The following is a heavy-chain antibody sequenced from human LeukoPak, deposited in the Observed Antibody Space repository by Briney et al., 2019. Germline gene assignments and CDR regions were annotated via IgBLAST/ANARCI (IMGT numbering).Heavy chain of an antibody. CDR2: ISSSGSTI. CDR1: GFTFSDYY. J-gene: IGHJ5*02. Sequence: PGGSLRLSCAASGFTFSDYYMSWIRQAPGKGLEWVSYISSSGSTIYYADSVEGRFTISRDNAKNSLYLQMNSLRAEDTAVYYCARGGKYYDFWSGYYPNWFDPWGQGTLVTVSS. D-gene: IGHD3-3*01. V-gene: IGHV3-11*01. CDR3: ARGGKYYDFWSGYYPNWFDP.